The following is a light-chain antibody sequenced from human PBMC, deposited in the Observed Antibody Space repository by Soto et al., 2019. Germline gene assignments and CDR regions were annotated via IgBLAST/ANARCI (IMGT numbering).Light chain of an antibody. Sequence: QSALTQPASVSGSPGQSITISCTGASSDVGGYNYVSWYQQHPGKAPKVMIYEVSDRPSGVSNRFSGSKSGNTASLTISGLQAEDEADYYCSSYTSSSSTYVVFGGGTKVTVL. CDR2: EVS. V-gene: IGLV2-14*01. CDR3: SSYTSSSSTYVV. CDR1: SSDVGGYNY. J-gene: IGLJ2*01.